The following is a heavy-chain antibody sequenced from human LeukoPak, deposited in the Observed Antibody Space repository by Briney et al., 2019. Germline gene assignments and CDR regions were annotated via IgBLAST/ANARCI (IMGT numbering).Heavy chain of an antibody. CDR2: INPSGGST. D-gene: IGHD3-9*01. Sequence: GASVKVSCKASGYTFTSYFMHWVRQAPGQGLEWMGIINPSGGSTSYAQKFQGRVTMTRDTSTSTVYMELSSLRSEDTAVYYCAREGVVDISKYGMDVWGQGTTVTVSS. J-gene: IGHJ6*02. V-gene: IGHV1-46*01. CDR1: GYTFTSYF. CDR3: AREGVVDISKYGMDV.